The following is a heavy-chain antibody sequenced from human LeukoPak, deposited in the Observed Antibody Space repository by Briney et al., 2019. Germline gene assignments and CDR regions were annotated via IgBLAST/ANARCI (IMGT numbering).Heavy chain of an antibody. CDR2: ISSSSSYI. J-gene: IGHJ4*02. CDR1: GFTFSSYS. CDR3: AKETERGYCSGGSCYTWYYFDY. V-gene: IGHV3-21*04. Sequence: PGGSLRLSCAASGFTFSSYSMNWVRQAPGKGLEWVSSISSSSSYIYYADSVKGRFTISRDNAKNSLYLQMNSLRAEDTALYYCAKETERGYCSGGSCYTWYYFDYWGQGTLVTVSS. D-gene: IGHD2-15*01.